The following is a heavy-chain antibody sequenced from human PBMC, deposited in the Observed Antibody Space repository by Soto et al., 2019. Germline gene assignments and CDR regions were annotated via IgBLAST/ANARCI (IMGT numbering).Heavy chain of an antibody. CDR1: GGSFSGYY. CDR2: INHSGST. J-gene: IGHJ6*02. CDR3: ARAPRVVVAAIYYYGMDV. D-gene: IGHD2-15*01. Sequence: SETLSLTCAVYGGSFSGYYWSWIRQPPGKGLEWIGEINHSGSTNYNPSLKSRVTISVDTSKNQFSLKLSSVTAADTAVYYCARAPRVVVAAIYYYGMDVWGQGTTVTVSS. V-gene: IGHV4-34*01.